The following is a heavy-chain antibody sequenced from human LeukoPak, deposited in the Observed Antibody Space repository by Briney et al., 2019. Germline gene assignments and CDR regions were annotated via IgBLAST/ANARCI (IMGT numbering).Heavy chain of an antibody. D-gene: IGHD7-27*01. CDR1: GGSVSDYY. CDR3: ASRKLGNDY. CDR2: IYHTGST. V-gene: IGHV4-59*02. J-gene: IGHJ4*02. Sequence: SETLSLTCTIAGGSVSDYYWSWIRQSPGKGLEWLGYIYHTGSTSYSPSLKSRVTISADTSQNQCSLKLSSVTAADTAVYYCASRKLGNDYWGQGTLVTVSS.